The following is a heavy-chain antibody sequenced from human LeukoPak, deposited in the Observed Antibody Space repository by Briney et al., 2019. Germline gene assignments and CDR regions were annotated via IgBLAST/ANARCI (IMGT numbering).Heavy chain of an antibody. CDR2: MSYDGSNK. CDR1: GFTFSSYG. D-gene: IGHD3-16*01. CDR3: ARSGGGFFDY. J-gene: IGHJ4*02. Sequence: GGSLRLSCAASGFTFSSYGMHWVRQAPGKGLEWVSVMSYDGSNKYYADSVKGRFTISRDNSKNTLYLQMNSLRAEDTAVYFCARSGGGFFDYWGQGTLVTVSS. V-gene: IGHV3-30*03.